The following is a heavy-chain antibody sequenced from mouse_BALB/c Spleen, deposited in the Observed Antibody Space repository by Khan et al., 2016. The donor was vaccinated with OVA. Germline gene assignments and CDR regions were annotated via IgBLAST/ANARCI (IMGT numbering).Heavy chain of an antibody. Sequence: EVELVESGGGLVKPGGSLKLSCAASGFTFSNYGMSWVRQSPEKRLEWVASIGSGDITYYLDGVKGRFTISRDNARNILYLQMSSLRSEDTAMYYCARGENWSFDYWGQGTTLTVSS. V-gene: IGHV5-6-5*01. CDR2: IGSGDIT. CDR3: ARGENWSFDY. D-gene: IGHD4-1*01. J-gene: IGHJ2*01. CDR1: GFTFSNYG.